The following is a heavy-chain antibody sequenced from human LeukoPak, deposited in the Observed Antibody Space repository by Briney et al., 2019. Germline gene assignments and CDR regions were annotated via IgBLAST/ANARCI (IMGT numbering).Heavy chain of an antibody. CDR2: VSAYNGNT. CDR3: ARDISGDYDFWSGTSYYYYMDV. Sequence: GASVKVSCKASGYTFTSYGISWVRQAPGQGLEWMGWVSAYNGNTNYAQKLQGRVTMTTDTSTSTAYMELRSLRSDDTAVYYCARDISGDYDFWSGTSYYYYMDVWGKGTTVTVSS. J-gene: IGHJ6*03. CDR1: GYTFTSYG. D-gene: IGHD3-3*01. V-gene: IGHV1-18*01.